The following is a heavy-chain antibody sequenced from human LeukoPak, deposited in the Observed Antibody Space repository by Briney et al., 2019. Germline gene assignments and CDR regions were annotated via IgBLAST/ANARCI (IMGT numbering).Heavy chain of an antibody. CDR3: GRGVISVVVPADHGVWFDP. CDR2: IYHSGST. CDR1: GGSISSGGYY. J-gene: IGHJ5*02. D-gene: IGHD2-2*01. V-gene: IGHV4-30-2*01. Sequence: PSQTLSLTCTVSGGSISSGGYYWSWIRQPPGKGLEWIGYIYHSGSTYYNPSLKSRVTISVDRSKTQFSLKLSSVTAADTAVYYCGRGVISVVVPADHGVWFDPWGQGTLVTVSS.